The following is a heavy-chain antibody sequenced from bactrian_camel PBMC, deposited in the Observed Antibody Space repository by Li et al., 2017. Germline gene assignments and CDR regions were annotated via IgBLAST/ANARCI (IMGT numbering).Heavy chain of an antibody. CDR1: GYTYNRNC. V-gene: IGHV3S1*01. CDR3: AAQFLEASCAVVHAIDN. CDR2: IRPGATTT. Sequence: HVQLVESGGGSVQAGGSLRLSCAASGYTYNRNCMAWFRQAPGKEREGVASIRPGATTTAYASSVRGRFSISLDTAKNTVFLQMNSLKPEDTATYYCAAQFLEASCAVVHAIDNWGQGTQVTVS. J-gene: IGHJ4*01. D-gene: IGHD2*01.